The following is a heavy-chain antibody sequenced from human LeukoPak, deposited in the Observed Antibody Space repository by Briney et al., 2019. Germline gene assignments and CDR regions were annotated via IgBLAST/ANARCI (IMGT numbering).Heavy chain of an antibody. V-gene: IGHV3-30-3*01. J-gene: IGHJ4*02. Sequence: GRSLRLSCAASGFTFSSYAMHWVRQAPGKGLEWVAFISYDGSNKYYADSVKGRFTISRDNSKNTLYLQMNSLRAEDTAVYYCARDGLSMIVVVSIDYWGQGTLVTVSS. CDR3: ARDGLSMIVVVSIDY. CDR2: ISYDGSNK. CDR1: GFTFSSYA. D-gene: IGHD3-22*01.